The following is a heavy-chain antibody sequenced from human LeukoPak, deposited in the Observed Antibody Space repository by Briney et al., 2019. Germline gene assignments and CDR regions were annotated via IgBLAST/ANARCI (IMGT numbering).Heavy chain of an antibody. CDR1: GYTFTSYG. D-gene: IGHD1-26*01. Sequence: ASVKVSCKASGYTFTSYGISWVRQAPGQALEWMGWISAYNGNTNYAQKLQGRVTTTTDTSTSTAYMELRSLRSDDTAVYYCARVLVGATNWFDPWGQGTLVTVSS. V-gene: IGHV1-18*01. CDR2: ISAYNGNT. CDR3: ARVLVGATNWFDP. J-gene: IGHJ5*02.